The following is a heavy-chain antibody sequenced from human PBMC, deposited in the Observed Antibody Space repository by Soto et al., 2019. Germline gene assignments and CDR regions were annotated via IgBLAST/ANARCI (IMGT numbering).Heavy chain of an antibody. V-gene: IGHV1-3*01. Sequence: ASVKVSCKASGYTFTSYAMHWVRQAPGQRLEWMGWINAGNGNTKYSQKFQGRVTITRDTSASTAYMELSSLRSEDTAVHYCARIFSGSSSWNWFDPWGQGTLVTVSS. D-gene: IGHD3-10*02. CDR3: ARIFSGSSSWNWFDP. CDR1: GYTFTSYA. J-gene: IGHJ5*02. CDR2: INAGNGNT.